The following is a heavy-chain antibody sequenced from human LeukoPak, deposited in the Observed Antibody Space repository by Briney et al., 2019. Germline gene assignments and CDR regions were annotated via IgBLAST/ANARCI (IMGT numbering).Heavy chain of an antibody. V-gene: IGHV3-48*03. CDR3: ARESSLDYFDY. Sequence: GGSLRLSCAASGFTFSSYEMNWVRQAPGKGLEWVSYISSGGSTIYYADSVKGRFTISRDNAKNSLYLQLNSLRAEDTAVYYCARESSLDYFDYWGQGTLVTVSS. CDR1: GFTFSSYE. D-gene: IGHD3-16*01. J-gene: IGHJ4*02. CDR2: ISSGGSTI.